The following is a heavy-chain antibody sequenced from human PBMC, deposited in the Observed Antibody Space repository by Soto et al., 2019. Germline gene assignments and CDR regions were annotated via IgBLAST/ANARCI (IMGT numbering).Heavy chain of an antibody. V-gene: IGHV1-18*04. CDR1: GYTFTSYG. D-gene: IGHD2-2*01. CDR2: ISAYNGNT. J-gene: IGHJ6*02. CDR3: AIESPDIVVVPAAVRLYYYGMDV. Sequence: QVQLVQSGAEVKKPGASVKVSCKASGYTFTSYGISWVRQAPGQGLEWMGWISAYNGNTNYAQKLQGRVTMTTATSTSTAYMELRSLRSDDTAVYYCAIESPDIVVVPAAVRLYYYGMDVWGQGTTVTVSS.